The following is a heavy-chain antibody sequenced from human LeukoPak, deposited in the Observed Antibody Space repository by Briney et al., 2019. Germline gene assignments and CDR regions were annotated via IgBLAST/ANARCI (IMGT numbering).Heavy chain of an antibody. D-gene: IGHD2-2*01. V-gene: IGHV3-21*01. CDR3: ARGLGYCSSTSCYDYYYYYMDV. CDR1: GFTFSSYS. CDR2: ISSSSSYI. J-gene: IGHJ6*03. Sequence: GGSLRLSCAASGFTFSSYSMNWVRQAPGKGLKGVSSISSSSSYIYYADSVKGRFTISRDNAKNSLYLQMNSLRAEDTAVYYCARGLGYCSSTSCYDYYYYYMDVWGKGTTVTVSS.